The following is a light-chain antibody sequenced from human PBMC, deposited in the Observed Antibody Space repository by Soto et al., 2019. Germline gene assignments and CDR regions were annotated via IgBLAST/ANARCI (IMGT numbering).Light chain of an antibody. J-gene: IGKJ4*01. Sequence: EIVLTQSPATLSLSAGERATLSCRASQSVSSNLAWYQQKPGQAPRLLIYDASNRATGIPARFSGSGSGTDFTLTISSLEPEDFAVYFCQQRINWPLTFGEGTKVEIK. V-gene: IGKV3-11*01. CDR1: QSVSSN. CDR2: DAS. CDR3: QQRINWPLT.